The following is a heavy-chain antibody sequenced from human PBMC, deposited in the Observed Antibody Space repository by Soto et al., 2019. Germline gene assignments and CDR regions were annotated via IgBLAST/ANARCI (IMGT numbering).Heavy chain of an antibody. J-gene: IGHJ3*01. D-gene: IGHD1-7*01. CDR2: IGGGDT. Sequence: GASVKVSCKASGGTFSSYRINWVRQAPGKGLEWVAGIGGGDTHYADSVTGRFTISRDDSKSTVSLQMNSLRVEDTAVYYCAKDRMNFNSVWDPFDAWGQGTLVTVSS. CDR3: AKDRMNFNSVWDPFDA. V-gene: IGHV3-23*01. CDR1: GGTFSSYR.